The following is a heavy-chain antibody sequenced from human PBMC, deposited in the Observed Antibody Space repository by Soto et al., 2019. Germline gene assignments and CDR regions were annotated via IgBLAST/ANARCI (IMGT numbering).Heavy chain of an antibody. CDR1: GGTFSSYA. J-gene: IGHJ4*02. D-gene: IGHD6-19*01. Sequence: VASVKVSCKASGGTFSSYAISWVRQAPGQGLEWMGGIIPIFGTANYAQKFQGRVTITADESTSTAYMELSSLRSEDTAVYYCARDRSSGWYYFDYWGQGTLVTVSS. V-gene: IGHV1-69*13. CDR2: IIPIFGTA. CDR3: ARDRSSGWYYFDY.